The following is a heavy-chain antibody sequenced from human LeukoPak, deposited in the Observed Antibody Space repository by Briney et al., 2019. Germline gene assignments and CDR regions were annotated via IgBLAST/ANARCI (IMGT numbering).Heavy chain of an antibody. D-gene: IGHD6-6*01. CDR2: IYYSGST. Sequence: PSETLSLACTVSGGSISSSSYYWGWIRQPPGKGLEWIGSIYYSGSTYYNQSPKSRVTISVDTSKNQFSLKLSSVTAADTAVYYCARGRRSIAARRAEYFQHWGQGTLVTVSS. V-gene: IGHV4-39*01. J-gene: IGHJ1*01. CDR3: ARGRRSIAARRAEYFQH. CDR1: GGSISSSSYY.